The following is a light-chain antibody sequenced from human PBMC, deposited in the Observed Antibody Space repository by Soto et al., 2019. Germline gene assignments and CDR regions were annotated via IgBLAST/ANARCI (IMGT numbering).Light chain of an antibody. CDR3: QTWDTGIRV. J-gene: IGLJ2*01. CDR2: LNSDRSH. Sequence: QLVLTQSPSASASLGAWVKLTCTLSSGHSNYVTAWHQQQPEKGPRYLMKLNSDRSHSKGDGVPDRFSGSSSGAERYLTVSSLQSEDEADYYCQTWDTGIRVFGGGTKLTVL. V-gene: IGLV4-69*01. CDR1: SGHSNYV.